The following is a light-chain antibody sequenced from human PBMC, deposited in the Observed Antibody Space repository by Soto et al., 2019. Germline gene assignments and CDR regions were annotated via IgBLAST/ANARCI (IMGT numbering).Light chain of an antibody. Sequence: IVLTQSPCTLSLSPGERATLSCRASQSVSSTYLAWYQLKPGQAPRLLIYGASSRATGIPDRFSGSGSGTEFTLTISSLQSEDFAGYYCQQYNNWPPITFGQGTRLEIK. CDR2: GAS. CDR3: QQYNNWPPIT. V-gene: IGKV3-20*01. CDR1: QSVSSTY. J-gene: IGKJ5*01.